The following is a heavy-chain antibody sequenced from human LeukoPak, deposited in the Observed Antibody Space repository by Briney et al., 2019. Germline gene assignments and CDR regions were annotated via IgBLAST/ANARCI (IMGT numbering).Heavy chain of an antibody. J-gene: IGHJ5*02. D-gene: IGHD3-10*01. CDR3: AKEGWFGSYNWFDP. CDR2: ISGSGGNT. CDR1: GFTFSSNA. Sequence: GGSLRLSCAASGFTFSSNAMSWVRQAPGKGLEWVSSISGSGGNTYYADSVKGRFTISRDNSKNTLYLQMNSLRAEDTAVYYCAKEGWFGSYNWFDPWGQGTLVTVSS. V-gene: IGHV3-23*01.